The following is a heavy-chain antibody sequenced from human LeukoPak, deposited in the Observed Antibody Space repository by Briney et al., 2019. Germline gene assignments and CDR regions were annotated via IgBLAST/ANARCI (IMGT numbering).Heavy chain of an antibody. CDR2: IYTSGST. J-gene: IGHJ4*02. D-gene: IGHD2-2*01. V-gene: IGHV4-39*07. CDR1: GGSISSSSSY. Sequence: PSETLSLTCSVSGGSISSSSSYWGWIRQPPGKGLEWIGRIYTSGSTNYNPSLKSRVTMSVDTSENQFSLKLSSVTAADTAVYYCAREGAITSGFDYWGQGTLVTVSS. CDR3: AREGAITSGFDY.